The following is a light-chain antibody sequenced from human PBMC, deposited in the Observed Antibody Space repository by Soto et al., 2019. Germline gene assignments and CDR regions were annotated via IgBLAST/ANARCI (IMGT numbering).Light chain of an antibody. J-gene: IGKJ3*01. V-gene: IGKV3-15*01. CDR3: QQYDRWPPIFT. Sequence: DIVMTQSPATLSVSPGERATLSCWASQSVSTNLAWYQHKPGQAPRLLIYGASTRATGIPARFSGSGSGTEFTLTISSLQSEDFAVYYCQQYDRWPPIFTFGPGTKVDLK. CDR2: GAS. CDR1: QSVSTN.